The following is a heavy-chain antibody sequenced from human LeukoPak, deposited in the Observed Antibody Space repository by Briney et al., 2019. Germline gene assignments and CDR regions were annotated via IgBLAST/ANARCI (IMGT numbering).Heavy chain of an antibody. D-gene: IGHD5-12*01. CDR3: ARAVPVDIGYYYYYMDV. CDR2: IYYSGST. V-gene: IGHV4-39*07. Sequence: SETLSLTCTVSGGSISSSSYYWGWIRQPPGKGLEWIGSIYYSGSTYYNPSLKSRVTISVDTSKNQFSLKLSSVTAADTAVYYCARAVPVDIGYYYYYMDVWGKGTTVTV. CDR1: GGSISSSSYY. J-gene: IGHJ6*03.